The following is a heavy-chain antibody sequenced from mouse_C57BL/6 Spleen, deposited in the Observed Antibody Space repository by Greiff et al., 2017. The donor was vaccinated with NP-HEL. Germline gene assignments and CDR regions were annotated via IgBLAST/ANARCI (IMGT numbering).Heavy chain of an antibody. CDR1: GYTFTDYE. J-gene: IGHJ2*01. Sequence: QVQLQQSGAELVRPGASVTLSCKASGYTFTDYEMHWVKQTPVHGLEWIGAIDPKTGGTAYNQKFKGKAILTADKSSSTAYMELRSLTSEDSAVYYCTRDYGSSYWGYWGQGTTLTVSS. V-gene: IGHV1-15*01. CDR2: IDPKTGGT. CDR3: TRDYGSSYWGY. D-gene: IGHD1-1*01.